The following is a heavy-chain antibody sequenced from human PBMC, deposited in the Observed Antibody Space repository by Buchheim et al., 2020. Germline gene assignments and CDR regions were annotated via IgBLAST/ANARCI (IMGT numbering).Heavy chain of an antibody. J-gene: IGHJ6*02. Sequence: QVQLVQSGAEVKKPGALVKVSCKASGYTFTSYYMHWVRQAPGQGLEWMGIINPSGGSTSYAQKLQGRVTMTRDTSTSTVYMELSSLRSEDTAVYYCARDHSSSFPYYYYGMDVWGQGTT. D-gene: IGHD6-6*01. CDR3: ARDHSSSFPYYYYGMDV. CDR1: GYTFTSYY. V-gene: IGHV1-46*01. CDR2: INPSGGST.